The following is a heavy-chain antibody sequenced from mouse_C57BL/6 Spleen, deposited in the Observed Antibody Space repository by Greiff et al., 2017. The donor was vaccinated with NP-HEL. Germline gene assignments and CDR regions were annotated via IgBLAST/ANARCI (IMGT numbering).Heavy chain of an antibody. D-gene: IGHD2-14*01. CDR3: ESYRGYFDY. J-gene: IGHJ2*01. CDR2: IYPGDGDT. Sequence: LVESGPELVKPGASVKISCKASGYAFSSSWMNWVKQRPGKGLEWIGLIYPGDGDTNYNGKFKGKATQTADKSSSTAYMQLSSLTSEDAAVYYGESYRGYFDYWGQGTTLTVSS. CDR1: GYAFSSSW. V-gene: IGHV1-82*01.